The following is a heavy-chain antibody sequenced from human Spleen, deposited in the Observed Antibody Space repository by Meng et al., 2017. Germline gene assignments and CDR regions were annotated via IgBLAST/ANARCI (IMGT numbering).Heavy chain of an antibody. CDR3: ATLVLVTASDY. Sequence: GGSLRLSCAASGFTFSSYAMSWVRQAPGKGLEWVSAISGSGGSTYYADSVKGRFTISRDNSRNTLYLQMDSLRAEDTAIYYCATLVLVTASDYWGHGTLVTVSS. V-gene: IGHV3-23*01. CDR1: GFTFSSYA. J-gene: IGHJ4*01. CDR2: ISGSGGST. D-gene: IGHD2-21*02.